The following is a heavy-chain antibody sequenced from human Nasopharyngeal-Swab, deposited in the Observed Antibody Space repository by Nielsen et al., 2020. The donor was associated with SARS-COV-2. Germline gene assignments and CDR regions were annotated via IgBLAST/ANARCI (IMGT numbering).Heavy chain of an antibody. J-gene: IGHJ4*02. Sequence: ASVKVSCKASGYTFTSYYMHWVRQAPGQGLEWMGIINPSGGSTSYAQRFQGRVTMTRDTSTSTVYMELSNLRSEDTAVYYCARGHSRIIVVVPWRKGYFDYWGQGTLVTVSS. CDR1: GYTFTSYY. CDR2: INPSGGST. CDR3: ARGHSRIIVVVPWRKGYFDY. D-gene: IGHD2-2*01. V-gene: IGHV1-46*01.